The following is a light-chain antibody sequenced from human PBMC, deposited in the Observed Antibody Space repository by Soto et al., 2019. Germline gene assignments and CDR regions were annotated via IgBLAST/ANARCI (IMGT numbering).Light chain of an antibody. CDR3: SSYTSSSTYV. J-gene: IGLJ1*01. V-gene: IGLV2-14*01. Sequence: QSVLTQPASVSGSPGQSITISCTGTSSDVGGYNYASWYQQHPGKAPKLMIYDVSNRPSGVSNRFSGSKSGNTASLTISGFQAEDEADYYCSSYTSSSTYVFGTGTKLTVL. CDR2: DVS. CDR1: SSDVGGYNY.